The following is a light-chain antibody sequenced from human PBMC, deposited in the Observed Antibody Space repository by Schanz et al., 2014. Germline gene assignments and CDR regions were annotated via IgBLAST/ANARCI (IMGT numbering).Light chain of an antibody. Sequence: EIVLTQSPATLSLSPGERATLSCRASQSVDSSYLAWYQQKPGQAPRLLIYGASSRATGIPDRFSGSGSGTAFTLTISSLEPEDFAVYYCQQRSNWPLTFGGGTKVEIK. CDR2: GAS. J-gene: IGKJ4*01. CDR1: QSVDSSY. CDR3: QQRSNWPLT. V-gene: IGKV3D-20*02.